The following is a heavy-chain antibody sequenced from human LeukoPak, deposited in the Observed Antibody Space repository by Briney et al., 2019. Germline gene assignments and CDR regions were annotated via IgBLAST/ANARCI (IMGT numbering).Heavy chain of an antibody. J-gene: IGHJ4*02. D-gene: IGHD6-13*01. Sequence: SETLSLTCAVYGGSFSGYYWSWIRQPPGKGLEWIGEINHSGSTNYNPSLKSRVTISVDTSKNQFSLELSSVTAADTAVYYCARRHKLQQPVHFSYWGQGTLVTVSS. CDR3: ARRHKLQQPVHFSY. V-gene: IGHV4-34*01. CDR1: GGSFSGYY. CDR2: INHSGST.